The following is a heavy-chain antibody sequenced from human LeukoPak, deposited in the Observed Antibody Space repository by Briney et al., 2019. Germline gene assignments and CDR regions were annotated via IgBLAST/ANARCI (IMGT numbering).Heavy chain of an antibody. Sequence: SETLSLTCTVSGYSISSGYYWGWIRQPPGKGLEWIGSIYHSGSTYYNPSLKSRVTISVDTSKNQFSLKLSSVTAADTAVYYCARVGLPYIAAAHNWFDPWGQGTLVTVPS. CDR3: ARVGLPYIAAAHNWFDP. V-gene: IGHV4-38-2*02. D-gene: IGHD6-13*01. J-gene: IGHJ5*02. CDR2: IYHSGST. CDR1: GYSISSGYY.